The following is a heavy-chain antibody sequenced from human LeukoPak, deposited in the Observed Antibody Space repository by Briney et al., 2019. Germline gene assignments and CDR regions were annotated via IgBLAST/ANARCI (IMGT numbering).Heavy chain of an antibody. CDR1: GFAFSDSY. V-gene: IGHV3-23*01. J-gene: IGHJ1*01. Sequence: GGSLRLSCAASGFAFSDSYMSWIRQAPGKGLEWVSAISGSGGSTYYADSVKGRFTISRDNSKNTLYLQMNSLRAEDTAVYYCAKYTLDCSGGSCYSAEYFQHWGQGTLVTVSS. CDR3: AKYTLDCSGGSCYSAEYFQH. CDR2: ISGSGGST. D-gene: IGHD2-15*01.